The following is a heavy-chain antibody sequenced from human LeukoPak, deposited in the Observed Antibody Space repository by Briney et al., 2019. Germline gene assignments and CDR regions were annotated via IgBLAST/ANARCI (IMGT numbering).Heavy chain of an antibody. CDR1: GFTVSRNY. CDR2: IYSGGST. CDR3: ARDVPATTDAFDI. D-gene: IGHD1-26*01. Sequence: TGGSLRLSCAASGFTVSRNYMSCVRQAPGKGLEWVSVIYSGGSTYYADSVKGRFTISRDNSKNTLYLQMNSLRAEDTAVYYCARDVPATTDAFDIWGQGTMVTVSS. V-gene: IGHV3-53*01. J-gene: IGHJ3*02.